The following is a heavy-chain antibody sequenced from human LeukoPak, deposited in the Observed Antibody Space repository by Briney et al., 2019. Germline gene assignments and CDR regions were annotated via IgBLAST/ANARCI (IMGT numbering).Heavy chain of an antibody. CDR1: GYTYTSYY. CDR3: ARDRVFWTGSPGDFDY. Sequence: ASVKVSCKASGYTYTSYYMHWVRQAPGQGLEWMGIIYPSGGSTSYAQKFQGRVTMTRDMSTSTVYMELSSLRSEDTAVYYCARDRVFWTGSPGDFDYWGQGTLVTVSS. V-gene: IGHV1-46*01. D-gene: IGHD3/OR15-3a*01. J-gene: IGHJ4*02. CDR2: IYPSGGST.